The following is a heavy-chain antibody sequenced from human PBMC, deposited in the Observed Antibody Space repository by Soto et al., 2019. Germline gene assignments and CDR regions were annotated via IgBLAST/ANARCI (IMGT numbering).Heavy chain of an antibody. CDR2: IVVGSGNT. D-gene: IGHD3-3*01. CDR3: AAAGRTVEFWSGSGYYFDY. J-gene: IGHJ4*02. V-gene: IGHV1-58*01. Sequence: ASVKVSCKASGFTFTSSAVQWVRQARGQRLEWIGWIVVGSGNTNYAQKFQERVTITRDMSTSTAYMELSSLRSEDTAVYYCAAAGRTVEFWSGSGYYFDYWGQGTLVTVS. CDR1: GFTFTSSA.